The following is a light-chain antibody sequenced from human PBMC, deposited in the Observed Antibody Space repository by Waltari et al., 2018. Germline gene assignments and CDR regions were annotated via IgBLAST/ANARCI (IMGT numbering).Light chain of an antibody. V-gene: IGKV1-5*03. CDR3: QQYDDFPST. J-gene: IGKJ2*01. Sequence: DIQMTQSPSTLSVSVGDRVTITSRASQNIITWLAWYQQKPGKPPRLLVHTASFLETGVPSRFSASGSGTTFTLTINSLQPDDLATYYCQQYDDFPSTFGQGTKLEIK. CDR2: TAS. CDR1: QNIITW.